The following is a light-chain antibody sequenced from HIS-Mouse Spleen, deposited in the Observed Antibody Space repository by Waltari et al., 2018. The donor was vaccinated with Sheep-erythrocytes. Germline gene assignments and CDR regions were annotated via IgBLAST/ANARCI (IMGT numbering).Light chain of an antibody. CDR3: CAYAGSYTLWV. J-gene: IGLJ3*02. CDR2: DVS. V-gene: IGLV2-11*01. CDR1: SSDFGGYNY. Sequence: QSALTQPRSVSGSPGQSVTISCTGTSSDFGGYNYVSWYQQHPGKVPKLMSDDVSKQPSGVPDRFAGSKSGNAASLTISGLEAEDEADYYRCAYAGSYTLWVFGGGTKLTVL.